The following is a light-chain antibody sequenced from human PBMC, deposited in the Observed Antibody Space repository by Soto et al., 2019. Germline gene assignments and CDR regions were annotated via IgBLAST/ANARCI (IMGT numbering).Light chain of an antibody. CDR2: GNS. CDR3: QSYDRSLSVV. J-gene: IGLJ2*01. Sequence: QSVLTQPPSVSGAPGQRVTISCTGSSSNIGAGYDVHWYQQLPGTAPKLLIYGNSNRPSGVPDRFSGSKSGTSASLAITGLQAEAEADYYCQSYDRSLSVVFGGGTKPTVL. CDR1: SSNIGAGYD. V-gene: IGLV1-40*01.